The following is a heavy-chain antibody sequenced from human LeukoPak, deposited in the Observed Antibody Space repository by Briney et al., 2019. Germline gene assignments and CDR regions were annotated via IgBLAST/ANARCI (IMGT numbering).Heavy chain of an antibody. CDR1: GFTFSSYA. CDR2: ISYDGSNK. V-gene: IGHV3-30-3*01. D-gene: IGHD3-22*01. Sequence: GGSLRLSCAAAGFTFSSYAMQWVRQAPGKGLEWVAVISYDGSNKYYADSVKGRFTISRDNSKNTLYLQMNSLRAEDTAIYYCAKARHDNSGYLDYWGQGTLVTVSS. J-gene: IGHJ4*02. CDR3: AKARHDNSGYLDY.